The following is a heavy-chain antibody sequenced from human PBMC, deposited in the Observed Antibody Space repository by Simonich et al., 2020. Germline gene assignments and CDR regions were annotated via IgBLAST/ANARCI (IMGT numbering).Heavy chain of an antibody. CDR2: ISGSVGST. J-gene: IGHJ3*02. CDR3: AKDLGERITMIVVVIDAFDI. Sequence: GGGLVQPGGSLRLSCAASGFTFSSYAMSWVRQAPGKGVEWVSAISGSVGSTYYADSVKGRFTIYRDNSKNQMYLQMNSLRAEDTAVYYCAKDLGERITMIVVVIDAFDIWGQGTMVTVSS. D-gene: IGHD3-22*01. CDR1: GFTFSSYA. V-gene: IGHV3-23*01.